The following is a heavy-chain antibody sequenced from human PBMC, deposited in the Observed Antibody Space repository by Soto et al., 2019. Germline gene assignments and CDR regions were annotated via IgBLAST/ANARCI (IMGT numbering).Heavy chain of an antibody. J-gene: IGHJ5*02. CDR2: INHSGST. CDR1: GGSFSGYY. Sequence: SETLSLTCAVYGGSFSGYYWSWIRQPPGKGLEWIGEINHSGSTNYNPSLKSRVTISVDTSKNQFSLKLSSVTAADTAVYYCARRIGHPYIVVVVAATNWFDPWGQGTLVTVSS. CDR3: ARRIGHPYIVVVVAATNWFDP. V-gene: IGHV4-34*01. D-gene: IGHD2-15*01.